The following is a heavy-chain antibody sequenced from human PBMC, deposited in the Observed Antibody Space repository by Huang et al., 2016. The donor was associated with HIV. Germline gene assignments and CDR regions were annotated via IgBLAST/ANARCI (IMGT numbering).Heavy chain of an antibody. J-gene: IGHJ4*02. CDR3: ARRYNSRRDY. V-gene: IGHV4-34*02. Sequence: QVQLEQWGAGLLKASETLSLTCAVYGGSFSGYYWNWVRQAPGKGLEWGGEINHSANTNYNPSLKSRVNMSVDTTKSQFSLYLTSLSAADTGTYFCARRYNSRRDYWGRGTLVTVHS. CDR1: GGSFSGYY. D-gene: IGHD3-22*01. CDR2: INHSANT.